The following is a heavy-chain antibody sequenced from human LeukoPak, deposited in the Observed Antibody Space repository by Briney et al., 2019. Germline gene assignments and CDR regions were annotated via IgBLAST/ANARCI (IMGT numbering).Heavy chain of an antibody. J-gene: IGHJ4*02. CDR1: GFTFSSYV. CDR3: ASRSCTVTTVVDY. Sequence: GGSLRLSCAASGFTFSSYVMSWVRQAPGKGLEWVANIKQDGSEKYYVDSVKGRFTISRDNAKNSLYLQMNSLRAEDTAVYYCASRSCTVTTVVDYWGQGTLVTVSS. CDR2: IKQDGSEK. D-gene: IGHD4-11*01. V-gene: IGHV3-7*01.